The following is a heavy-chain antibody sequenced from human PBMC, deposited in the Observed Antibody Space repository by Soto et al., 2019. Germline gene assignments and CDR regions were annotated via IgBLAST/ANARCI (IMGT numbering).Heavy chain of an antibody. D-gene: IGHD6-19*01. Sequence: VGSLRLSCAASGFTFGFSSMNWVRQAPGKGLEWVSSISSSSDYIYYADSVKGRFTVSRDNAKNALYLQMNSLRAEDTAVYYCARDGSGWSRDCWGQGTLVTVSS. J-gene: IGHJ4*02. V-gene: IGHV3-21*01. CDR2: ISSSSDYI. CDR1: GFTFGFSS. CDR3: ARDGSGWSRDC.